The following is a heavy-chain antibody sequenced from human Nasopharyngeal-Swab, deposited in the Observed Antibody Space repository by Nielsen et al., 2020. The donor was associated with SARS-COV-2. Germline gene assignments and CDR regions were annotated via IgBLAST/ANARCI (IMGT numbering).Heavy chain of an antibody. Sequence: VRQMPGKGLAWIGSIYYSGSTYYNPSLKSRVTISVDTSKNQFSLKLSSVTAADTAVYYCARQIPEIRYYYYYMDVWGKGTTVTVSS. CDR3: ARQIPEIRYYYYYMDV. D-gene: IGHD1-14*01. V-gene: IGHV4-39*01. J-gene: IGHJ6*03. CDR2: IYYSGST.